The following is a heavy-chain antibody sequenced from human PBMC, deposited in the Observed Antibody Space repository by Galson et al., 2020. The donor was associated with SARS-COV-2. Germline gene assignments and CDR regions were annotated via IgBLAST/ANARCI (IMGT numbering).Heavy chain of an antibody. J-gene: IGHJ4*02. Sequence: SETLSLTCTVSGDSIGKNVYYWGWIRQPPGKGLEWIGSIYSTWSTYYNPSLKGRVSISVDTSKNQFSLSLSSVAAADSALYYCARAPRITEPFDSWGQGTLVTVSS. CDR1: GDSIGKNVYY. CDR3: ARAPRITEPFDS. V-gene: IGHV4-39*07. D-gene: IGHD1-20*01. CDR2: IYSTWST.